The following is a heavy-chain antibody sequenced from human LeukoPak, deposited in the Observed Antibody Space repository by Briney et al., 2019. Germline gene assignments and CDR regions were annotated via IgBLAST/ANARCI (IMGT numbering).Heavy chain of an antibody. Sequence: PGRSLRLSCAASGFTFSSYGMHWVRQAPGKGLEWVAVIWYDGSNKYYADSVKGRFTISRDNSKNTLYLQMNSLRAEDTAVHYCAKDLEVFGTSRPPGDYWGQGTLVTVSS. D-gene: IGHD2-2*01. CDR1: GFTFSSYG. V-gene: IGHV3-33*06. CDR3: AKDLEVFGTSRPPGDY. CDR2: IWYDGSNK. J-gene: IGHJ4*02.